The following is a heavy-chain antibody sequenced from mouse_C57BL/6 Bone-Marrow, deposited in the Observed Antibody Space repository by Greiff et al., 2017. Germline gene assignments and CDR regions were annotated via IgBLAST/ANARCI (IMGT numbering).Heavy chain of an antibody. D-gene: IGHD4-1*01. J-gene: IGHJ4*01. Sequence: EVMLVESGGGLVKPGGSLKLSCAASGFTFSDYGMHWVRQAPEKGLEWVAYISSGSSTIYYADTVKGRFTISRDHAKNTLFLQMTSLRSEDTAMYYCARPGFYAMDYWGQGTSVTVAS. CDR2: ISSGSSTI. CDR1: GFTFSDYG. CDR3: ARPGFYAMDY. V-gene: IGHV5-17*01.